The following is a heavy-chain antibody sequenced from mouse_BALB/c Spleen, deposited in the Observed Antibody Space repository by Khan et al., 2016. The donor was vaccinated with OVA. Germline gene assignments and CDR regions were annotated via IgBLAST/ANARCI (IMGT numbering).Heavy chain of an antibody. V-gene: IGHV3-2*02. CDR3: ARGNYYGYYFDY. Sequence: EVQLQESGPGLVKPSQSLYLTCTVTGYSITSGYAWNWIGQFPGNKLEWMGYISYSGGTSYNPSLKSRISITRDTSKNQFFLQLNSVTTEDTATFYCARGNYYGYYFDYWGQGTPLTVSS. CDR2: ISYSGGT. D-gene: IGHD1-1*01. CDR1: GYSITSGYA. J-gene: IGHJ2*01.